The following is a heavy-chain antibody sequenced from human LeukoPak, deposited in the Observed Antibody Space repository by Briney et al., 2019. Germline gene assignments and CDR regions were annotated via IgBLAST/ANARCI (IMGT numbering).Heavy chain of an antibody. J-gene: IGHJ4*02. CDR1: GYSFTSYW. CDR2: IYPGDSDT. CDR3: ATPINYGGNPGPFDY. V-gene: IGHV5-51*01. D-gene: IGHD4-23*01. Sequence: GESLKISCKGSGYSFTSYWIGWVRQMPGKGLEWMGIIYPGDSDTRYSPSFQGQVTISADNSISTAYLQWSSLKASDTAMYYCATPINYGGNPGPFDYWGQGTLVTVSS.